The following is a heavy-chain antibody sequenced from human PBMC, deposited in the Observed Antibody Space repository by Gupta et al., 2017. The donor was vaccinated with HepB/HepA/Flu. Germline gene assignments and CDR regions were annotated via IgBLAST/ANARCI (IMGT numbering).Heavy chain of an antibody. J-gene: IGHJ6*02. CDR2: VRSKAAYDTV. CDR1: GFTLSDHH. V-gene: IGHV3-72*01. Sequence: EVKLVQSGGGLVQPGGSLRLSCAASGFTLSDHHMDWVRQTPGKGLEWIGRVRSKAAYDTVEYAASLKGRVTISRDDSKNSLFLQMNGLQTPDTGVYYCVRCYTECRYGMDVWGQGTTVTVSS. D-gene: IGHD3-3*01. CDR3: VRCYTECRYGMDV.